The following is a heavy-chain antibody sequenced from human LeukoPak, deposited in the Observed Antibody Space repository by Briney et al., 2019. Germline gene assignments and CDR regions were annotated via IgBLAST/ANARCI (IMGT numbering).Heavy chain of an antibody. D-gene: IGHD3-16*01. CDR2: ITSDGSNI. CDR1: GFTFSNFW. V-gene: IGHV3-74*01. Sequence: GGSLRLSCAASGFTFSNFWLDWVRQPPGEGLEWVSRITSDGSNINYAESVQGRFTISRDNAKNTLYLQMNSLRAEDTAVYYCARGGHSSFDYWGQGALVTVSS. J-gene: IGHJ4*02. CDR3: ARGGHSSFDY.